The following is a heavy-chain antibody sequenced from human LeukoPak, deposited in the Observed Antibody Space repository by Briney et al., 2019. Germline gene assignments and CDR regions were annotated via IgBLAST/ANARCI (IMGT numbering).Heavy chain of an antibody. D-gene: IGHD3-22*01. CDR2: INHSGST. V-gene: IGHV4-34*01. CDR3: ARGADSSGYYSIFYFDY. J-gene: IGHJ4*02. Sequence: SETLSLTCAVYGGSFSGYYWSWIRQPPGKGLEWIGEINHSGSTNYNPSLKSRVTISVDTSKNQFSLKLSSVTAADTAVYYCARGADSSGYYSIFYFDYWGRGTLVTVSS. CDR1: GGSFSGYY.